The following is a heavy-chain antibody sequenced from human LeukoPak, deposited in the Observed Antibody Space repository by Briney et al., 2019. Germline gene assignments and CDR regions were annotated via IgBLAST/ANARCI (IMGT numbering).Heavy chain of an antibody. Sequence: ASVKVSCKASGYTFTGYYMHWVRQAPGQGLEWMGWINPNSGGTNYARKFQGRVTMTRDTSISTAYMELSRLRSDDTAVYYCARAGRFLEWAYYYYYMDVWGKGTTVTVSS. D-gene: IGHD3-3*01. CDR2: INPNSGGT. CDR1: GYTFTGYY. V-gene: IGHV1-2*02. J-gene: IGHJ6*03. CDR3: ARAGRFLEWAYYYYYMDV.